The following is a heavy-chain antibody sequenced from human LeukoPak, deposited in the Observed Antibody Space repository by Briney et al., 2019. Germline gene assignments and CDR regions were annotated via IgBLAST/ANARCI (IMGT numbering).Heavy chain of an antibody. D-gene: IGHD5-18*01. V-gene: IGHV1-2*02. CDR1: GYTFTGYY. Sequence: GASVKVSCKASGYTFTGYYIHWVRQAPGQGLEWMGWVVPNTGGTKYAQKFQGRVTMTRDTSISTAYMELTSLGSDDTAVYYCATQGPYSYGYVVYWGQGTLVTVSS. CDR3: ATQGPYSYGYVVY. J-gene: IGHJ4*02. CDR2: VVPNTGGT.